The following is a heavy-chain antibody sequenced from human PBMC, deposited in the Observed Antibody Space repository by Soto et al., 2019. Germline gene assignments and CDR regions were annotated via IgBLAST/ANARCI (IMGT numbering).Heavy chain of an antibody. J-gene: IGHJ6*02. CDR3: ARGRMIVVVITSNYYYYGMDV. D-gene: IGHD3-22*01. CDR2: IIPIFGTA. V-gene: IGHV1-69*13. CDR1: GGTFSSYA. Sequence: GASVKVSCKASGGTFSSYAISWVRQAPGQGLEWMGGIIPIFGTANYAQKFQGRVTITADESTSTAYMELSSLRSEDTAVYYCARGRMIVVVITSNYYYYGMDVWGQGTTVTVSS.